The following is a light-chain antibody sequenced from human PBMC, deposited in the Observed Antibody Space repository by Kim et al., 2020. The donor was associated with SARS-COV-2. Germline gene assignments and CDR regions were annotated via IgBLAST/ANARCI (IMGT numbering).Light chain of an antibody. CDR1: SGHSNYA. CDR2: LNSDGSH. CDR3: QTWGTCIWV. J-gene: IGLJ3*02. V-gene: IGLV4-69*01. Sequence: QLVLTQSPSASASLGASVKLTCTLSSGHSNYAIAWHQQQTEKGPRYLMKLNSDGSHNKGDGIPDRFSGSSSGAERYLTISSLQSEDEGDYYCQTWGTCIWVFGGGTKLTVL.